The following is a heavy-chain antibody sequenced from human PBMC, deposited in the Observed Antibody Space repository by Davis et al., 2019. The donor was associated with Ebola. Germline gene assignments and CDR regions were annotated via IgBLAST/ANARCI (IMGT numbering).Heavy chain of an antibody. Sequence: GESLKISCAASGFTFSSYWMHWVRQAPGKGLVWVSRINSDGSSTSYADSVKGRFTISRDNAKNTLYLQMNSLRAEDTAVYYCARGSEYSNYEWAVDYWGPGTLVTVSS. D-gene: IGHD4-11*01. CDR1: GFTFSSYW. J-gene: IGHJ4*02. CDR3: ARGSEYSNYEWAVDY. CDR2: INSDGSST. V-gene: IGHV3-74*01.